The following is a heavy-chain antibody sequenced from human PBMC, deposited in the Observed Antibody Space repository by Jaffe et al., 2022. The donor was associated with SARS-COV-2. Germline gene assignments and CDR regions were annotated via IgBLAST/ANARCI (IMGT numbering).Heavy chain of an antibody. V-gene: IGHV4-39*01. J-gene: IGHJ6*03. CDR2: IYYSGST. CDR1: GGSISSSSYY. D-gene: IGHD2-2*01. CDR3: ARHGHIVVVPTYYYYMDV. Sequence: QLQLQESGPGLVKPSETLSLTCTVSGGSISSSSYYWGWIRQPPGKGLEWIGSIYYSGSTYYNPSLKSRVTISVDTSKNQFSLKLSSVTAADTAVYYCARHGHIVVVPTYYYYMDVWGKGTTVTVSS.